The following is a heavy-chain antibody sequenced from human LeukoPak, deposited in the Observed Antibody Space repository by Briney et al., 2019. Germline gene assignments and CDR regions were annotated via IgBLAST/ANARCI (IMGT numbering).Heavy chain of an antibody. CDR2: ISSSSSYI. Sequence: GGSLRLSCADSGFSFSIYTMNWVRQAPGKGLEWVSSISSSSSYIYYADSVKSRFTISRDNAKNSLYLQMNSLRAEDTAVYYCARDHMVGVYYFDYWGQGTLVTVSS. CDR3: ARDHMVGVYYFDY. J-gene: IGHJ4*02. D-gene: IGHD2-21*01. V-gene: IGHV3-21*01. CDR1: GFSFSIYT.